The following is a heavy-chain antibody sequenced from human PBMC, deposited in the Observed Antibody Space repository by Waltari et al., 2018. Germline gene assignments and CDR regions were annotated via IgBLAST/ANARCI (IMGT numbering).Heavy chain of an antibody. J-gene: IGHJ6*03. CDR3: ARDQVRVLDSSGYSAFIYYYYMDV. Sequence: QVQLQESGPGLVKPSETLSLICTVSGGSISSYYWSWIRQPAGKGLEWIGRIYTSGSTNYNPPLKSRVTMSVDTSKNQFSLKRSSVTAADTAVYYCARDQVRVLDSSGYSAFIYYYYMDVWGKGTTVTVSS. D-gene: IGHD3-22*01. CDR2: IYTSGST. CDR1: GGSISSYY. V-gene: IGHV4-4*07.